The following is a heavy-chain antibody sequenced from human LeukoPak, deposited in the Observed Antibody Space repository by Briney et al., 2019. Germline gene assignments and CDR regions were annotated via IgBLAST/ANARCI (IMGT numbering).Heavy chain of an antibody. CDR2: INPGGSST. V-gene: IGHV3-74*01. J-gene: IGHJ4*02. Sequence: GGSLRLSCAASGFAFSSYWMHWVRQVPGKGLVWVSRINPGGSSTAYADSVKGRFTISRDNSKNTLYLQMNSLRAEDTAVYYCAKEPGIAVAGMIYWGQGTLVTVSS. CDR1: GFAFSSYW. D-gene: IGHD6-19*01. CDR3: AKEPGIAVAGMIY.